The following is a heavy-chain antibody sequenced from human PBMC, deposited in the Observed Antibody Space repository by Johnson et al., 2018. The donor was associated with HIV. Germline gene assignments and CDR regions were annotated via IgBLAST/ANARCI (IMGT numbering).Heavy chain of an antibody. V-gene: IGHV3-20*04. CDR2: INWNGGST. J-gene: IGHJ3*02. CDR1: GFTFDDYG. CDR3: AREGIAARPGAFDI. Sequence: VHLVESGGGLVQPGGSLRLSCAASGFTFDDYGMSWVRQAPGKGLEWVSGINWNGGSTGYADSVKGRFTISRDNAKNSLYLQMNSLRAEDTALYYCAREGIAARPGAFDIWGQGTMVTVSS. D-gene: IGHD6-6*01.